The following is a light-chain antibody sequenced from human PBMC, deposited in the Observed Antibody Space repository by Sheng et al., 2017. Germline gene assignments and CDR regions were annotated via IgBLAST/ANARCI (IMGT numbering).Light chain of an antibody. Sequence: DIQMTQFPSSLSASVGDRVVITCRASKSINSNLNWYQQKPGKAPKLLIYAASSLQSGVPSRFSGSGSGTDFSLTISRLQPDDFATYFCQQSYTTPYTLVQGPSWISN. J-gene: IGKJ2*01. CDR1: KSINSN. CDR2: AAS. V-gene: IGKV1-39*01. CDR3: QQSYTTPYT.